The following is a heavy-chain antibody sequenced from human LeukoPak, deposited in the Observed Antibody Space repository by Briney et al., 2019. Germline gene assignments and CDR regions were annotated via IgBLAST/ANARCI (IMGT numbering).Heavy chain of an antibody. CDR3: ARSVRVTPGVIDC. D-gene: IGHD2-21*02. J-gene: IGHJ4*02. CDR1: GGSISSYY. Sequence: ETLSLTCTVSGGSISSYYWSWIRQPPGKGLEWIGYIYYSGSTNYNPSLKSRVTISVDTSKNQFSLKLSSVTAADTAVYYCARSVRVTPGVIDCWGQGTLVTVSS. CDR2: IYYSGST. V-gene: IGHV4-59*08.